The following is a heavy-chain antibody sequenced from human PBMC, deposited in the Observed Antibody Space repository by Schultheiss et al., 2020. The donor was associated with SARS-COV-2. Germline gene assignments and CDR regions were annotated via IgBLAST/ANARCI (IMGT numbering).Heavy chain of an antibody. CDR2: ISSSGSTI. CDR1: GFTFSSYE. CDR3: ARENPPYQPLLYPHYYYYYGMDV. V-gene: IGHV3-48*03. D-gene: IGHD2-2*02. J-gene: IGHJ6*02. Sequence: GESLKISCAASGFTFSSYEMNWVRQAPGKGLEWVSYISSSGSTINYADSVKGRFTISRDNAKNSLYLQMNSLRAEDTAVYYCARENPPYQPLLYPHYYYYYGMDVWGQGTTVNVSS.